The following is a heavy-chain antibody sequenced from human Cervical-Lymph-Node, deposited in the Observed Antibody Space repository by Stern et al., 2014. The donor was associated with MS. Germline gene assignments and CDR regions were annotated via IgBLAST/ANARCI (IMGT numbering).Heavy chain of an antibody. Sequence: QVQLVQSGAEVKKPGASVKVSCKASGYTFTSYGISWVRQAPGQGLEWMGWIRAYNGNTNYAPKLQGRVTMTTDPSTSTAYMELRSRRSDDTAVYYCARDAVGSYGYFGLENWFDPWGQGTLVTVSS. V-gene: IGHV1-18*04. J-gene: IGHJ5*02. CDR2: IRAYNGNT. CDR1: GYTFTSYG. D-gene: IGHD5-18*01. CDR3: ARDAVGSYGYFGLENWFDP.